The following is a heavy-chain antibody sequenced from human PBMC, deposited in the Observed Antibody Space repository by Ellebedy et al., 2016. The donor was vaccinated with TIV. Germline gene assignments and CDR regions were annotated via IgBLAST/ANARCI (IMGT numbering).Heavy chain of an antibody. CDR1: GFTFSSYG. CDR2: VNSRSTTT. D-gene: IGHD1-14*01. Sequence: GESLKISCAASGFTFSSYGMSWVRQAPGKGLEWVSAVNSRSTTTYYADSVKGRFTISRDNSKNTLYLQMNSLRAEDPAIYYCTRGTIVTAAPFDPWGQGTLVTVSS. V-gene: IGHV3-23*01. J-gene: IGHJ5*02. CDR3: TRGTIVTAAPFDP.